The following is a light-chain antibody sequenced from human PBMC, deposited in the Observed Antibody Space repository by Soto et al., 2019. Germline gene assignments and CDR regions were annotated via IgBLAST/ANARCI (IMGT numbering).Light chain of an antibody. CDR1: QGISNY. CDR2: RAS. Sequence: DIQMTQSPSTLSASVGDRVTITCRASQGISNYLAWYQQKPGKAPKLLIYRASSLESGVPSRFSGRGSATEFTLTISSLQPGDLATYCCQQYSTCGYTFGQGTKLEIK. V-gene: IGKV1-5*03. J-gene: IGKJ2*01. CDR3: QQYSTCGYT.